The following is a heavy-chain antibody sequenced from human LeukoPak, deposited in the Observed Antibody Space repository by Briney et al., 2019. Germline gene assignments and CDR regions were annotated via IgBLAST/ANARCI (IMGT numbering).Heavy chain of an antibody. Sequence: ASVKVSCKASGYTFTSYGISWVRQAPGQGLEWMGWISAYNGNTNYAQKLQGGVTMTTDTSTSTAYMELRSLRSDDTAVYYCARILGYCSGGSCYSRDDYFDYWGQGTLVTVSS. J-gene: IGHJ4*02. CDR1: GYTFTSYG. CDR2: ISAYNGNT. CDR3: ARILGYCSGGSCYSRDDYFDY. D-gene: IGHD2-15*01. V-gene: IGHV1-18*01.